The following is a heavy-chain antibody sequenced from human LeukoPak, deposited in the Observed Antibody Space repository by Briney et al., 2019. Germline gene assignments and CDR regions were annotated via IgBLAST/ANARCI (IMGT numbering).Heavy chain of an antibody. CDR2: INPSGGST. Sequence: ASVKVSCKASGYTFTSYYMHWVRQAPGQGLEWMGIINPSGGSTSYAQKFQGRVTMTRDTSTSTVYMELSSLRSEDTAVYYCARDRYGSGSYYNLFDYWGQGTLVTVSS. CDR1: GYTFTSYY. J-gene: IGHJ4*02. D-gene: IGHD3-10*01. CDR3: ARDRYGSGSYYNLFDY. V-gene: IGHV1-46*01.